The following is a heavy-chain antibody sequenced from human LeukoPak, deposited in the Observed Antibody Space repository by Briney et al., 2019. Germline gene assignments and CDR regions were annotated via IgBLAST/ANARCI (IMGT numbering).Heavy chain of an antibody. J-gene: IGHJ4*02. Sequence: GGSLRLSCAASGFTFSSYSMNWVRQAPGKGLEWVSSISSSSTYIYYADSVKGRFTISRDKAKNSLYLQMNSLRTEDTAVYYCARDLTTVTTAVFAYWGQGTLVTVSS. CDR2: ISSSSTYI. CDR1: GFTFSSYS. V-gene: IGHV3-21*06. D-gene: IGHD4-11*01. CDR3: ARDLTTVTTAVFAY.